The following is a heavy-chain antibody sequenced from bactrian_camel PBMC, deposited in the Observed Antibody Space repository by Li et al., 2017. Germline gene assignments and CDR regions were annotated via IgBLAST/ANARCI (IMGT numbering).Heavy chain of an antibody. V-gene: IGHV3S40*01. CDR3: VGGLFNSGGSY. CDR2: IDRGGGTT. J-gene: IGHJ4*01. CDR1: GVTVSASY. Sequence: QLVESGGELVQPGGSLRLSCAASGVTVSASYMSWVRQAPGKGLEWVLAIDRGGGTTSYADSVMGRFTISRDNAKNTVYLQMNSLKPDDTAVYYCVGGLFNSGGSYWGQGTQVTVS.